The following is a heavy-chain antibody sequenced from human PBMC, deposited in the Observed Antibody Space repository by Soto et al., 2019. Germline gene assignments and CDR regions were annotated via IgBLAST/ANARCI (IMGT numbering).Heavy chain of an antibody. Sequence: TLSLACAVSGGSLSSGCYYWSWIRQHPGKGREWIGYIYYSGGTYYNPSLKSRFTISVYTAKKQFSLKLSSVTAADTDVYSCARSYYYDSSGLDYWGQGTLVTVSS. CDR2: IYYSGGT. V-gene: IGHV4-31*02. D-gene: IGHD3-22*01. J-gene: IGHJ4*02. CDR1: GGSLSSGCYY. CDR3: ARSYYYDSSGLDY.